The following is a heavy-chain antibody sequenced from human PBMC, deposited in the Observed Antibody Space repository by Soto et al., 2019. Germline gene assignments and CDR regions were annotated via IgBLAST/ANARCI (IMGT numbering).Heavy chain of an antibody. J-gene: IGHJ5*02. CDR3: ARHGSGSQYPVDP. V-gene: IGHV4-39*01. Sequence: QLQLQESGPGLVQPSGTLSLTCTVSGGSITSGDNYYWGWVRQPPGKGLEYIGSVHNNGRTYYNPTLKSRVTVSADPAKNQFSLKLTSVTAADTAVYYCARHGSGSQYPVDPWGQGTLVTVSA. CDR2: VHNNGRT. D-gene: IGHD3-10*01. CDR1: GGSITSGDNYY.